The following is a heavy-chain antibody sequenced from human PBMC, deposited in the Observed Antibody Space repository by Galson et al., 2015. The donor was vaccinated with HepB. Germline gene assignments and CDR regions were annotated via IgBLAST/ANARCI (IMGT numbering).Heavy chain of an antibody. V-gene: IGHV7-4-1*02. D-gene: IGHD2-2*01. CDR3: ARGVGGLCSSNSCFQSP. CDR2: INTDNGNP. Sequence: SVKVSCKASGYTFTNSPIHWLRQAPGQGPEWMGWINTDNGNPTYAQGFTGRFGFSLDTSVRTAYLQISSLVAEDTAVYYCARGVGGLCSSNSCFQSPWGQGTLVTVSS. J-gene: IGHJ5*02. CDR1: GYTFTNSP.